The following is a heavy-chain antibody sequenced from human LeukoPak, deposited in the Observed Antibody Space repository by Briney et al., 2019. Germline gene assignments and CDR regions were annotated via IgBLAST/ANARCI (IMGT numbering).Heavy chain of an antibody. Sequence: PGGSLRLSCAASGFTFSTYWMSWVRQAPGKGLEWVAYINQDGSEKYYVDSVKGRFTISRDNAKNSLYLQMNSLRAEDTAVHYCARPRRGRGYSGYDPYYFDYWGQGTLVTVSS. CDR3: ARPRRGRGYSGYDPYYFDY. CDR2: INQDGSEK. V-gene: IGHV3-7*03. CDR1: GFTFSTYW. D-gene: IGHD5-12*01. J-gene: IGHJ4*02.